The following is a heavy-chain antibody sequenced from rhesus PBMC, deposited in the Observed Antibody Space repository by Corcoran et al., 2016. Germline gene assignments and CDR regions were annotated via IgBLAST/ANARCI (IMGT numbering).Heavy chain of an antibody. J-gene: IGHJ2*01. Sequence: QVQLQESGPGLVKPSATLSLPCAVSGYPTSSGYSWGRNRQLPGKCLEWCGGLYGCGRSNYLNPSLKSRVTLSVDTSKNQFSLMLSSVTAADTAVYYCARVGSSWSEWDTVGTEWYFDLWGPGTPITISS. CDR3: ARVGSSWSEWDTVGTEWYFDL. CDR2: LYGCGRSN. V-gene: IGHV4S14*01. D-gene: IGHD5-42*01. CDR1: GYPTSSGYS.